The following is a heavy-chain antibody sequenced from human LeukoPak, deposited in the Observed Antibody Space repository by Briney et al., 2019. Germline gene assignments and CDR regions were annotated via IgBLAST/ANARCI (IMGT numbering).Heavy chain of an antibody. CDR3: ARHGGSSWYVDWFDP. J-gene: IGHJ5*02. V-gene: IGHV5-51*01. D-gene: IGHD6-13*01. CDR1: GYSFTSYS. Sequence: GSSLTISSKGSGYSFTSYSIGGARQMPGKGLEGMGIICPGGSDTRYSPYFHGQVTMSADKSISTAYLQWSCLEASDTAMYYCARHGGSSWYVDWFDPWGQGTLVTVSS. CDR2: ICPGGSDT.